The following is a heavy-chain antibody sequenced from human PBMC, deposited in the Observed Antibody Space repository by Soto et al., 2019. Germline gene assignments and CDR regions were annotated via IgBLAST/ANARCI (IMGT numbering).Heavy chain of an antibody. CDR3: AKDQVSGGNSGNWLDP. J-gene: IGHJ5*02. V-gene: IGHV3-23*01. CDR1: GFTFSSYA. D-gene: IGHD2-21*02. Sequence: PGGSLRLSCAASGFTFSSYAMSWVRQAPGKGLKWVSAISGGDGSTYYAESVKGRFTISRDNSKNTLYLQMNSLRAEDTAVYYCAKDQVSGGNSGNWLDPWGEGTLVTVSS. CDR2: ISGGDGST.